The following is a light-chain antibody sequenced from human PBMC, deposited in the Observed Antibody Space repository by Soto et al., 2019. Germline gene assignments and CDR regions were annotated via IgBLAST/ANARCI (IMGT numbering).Light chain of an antibody. CDR1: QSVSSSY. J-gene: IGKJ5*01. Sequence: IVLTQSPGTLSLSPGERATLSCRASQSVSSSYLAWYQQRPGQAPRLLIYGTSSRATGIPDGFSGSGSGTDFTLTISRLKPEAFAVYYCQQYGSAPLVTFGQGTRLEIK. CDR2: GTS. CDR3: QQYGSAPLVT. V-gene: IGKV3-20*01.